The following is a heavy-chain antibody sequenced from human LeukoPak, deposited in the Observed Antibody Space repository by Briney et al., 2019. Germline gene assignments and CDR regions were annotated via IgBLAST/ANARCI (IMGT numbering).Heavy chain of an antibody. CDR1: GGSFSGYY. CDR3: ASLVDTRYYYYYMDV. V-gene: IGHV4-34*01. Sequence: SETLSLTCAVYGGSFSGYYWSWIRQPPGKGVEWIGEINHSGSTNYNPSLKSRVTISVDTSKNQFSLKLSSVTAADTAVYYCASLVDTRYYYYYMDVWGKGTTVTVSS. J-gene: IGHJ6*03. CDR2: INHSGST. D-gene: IGHD5-18*01.